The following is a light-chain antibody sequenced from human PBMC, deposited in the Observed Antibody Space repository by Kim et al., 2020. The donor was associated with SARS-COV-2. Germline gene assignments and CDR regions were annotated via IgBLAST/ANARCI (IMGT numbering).Light chain of an antibody. CDR2: GAA. Sequence: SPGERATRSCRVSQSVGSNLAWYQQIPGQAPRLLIYGAATRATGIPARFSGSGSGTEFTRTISTLQSEDFAVYYCQQYNKSPPLTFGGGTKVDIK. J-gene: IGKJ4*01. V-gene: IGKV3-15*01. CDR1: QSVGSN. CDR3: QQYNKSPPLT.